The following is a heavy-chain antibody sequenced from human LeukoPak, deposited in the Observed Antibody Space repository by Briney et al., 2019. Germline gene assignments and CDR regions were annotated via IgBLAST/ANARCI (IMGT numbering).Heavy chain of an antibody. CDR2: IYSGIST. CDR3: ARGGGAVAGPLY. D-gene: IGHD6-19*01. Sequence: GGSLRLSCISSGFTVSSNYMTWVRQAPGKGLEWVSVIYSGISTYYADSVKDRFTISRDNSKNTLYLQMNSLRAEDTAVYYCARGGGAVAGPLYWGQGTLVTVSS. J-gene: IGHJ4*02. CDR1: GFTVSSNY. V-gene: IGHV3-66*01.